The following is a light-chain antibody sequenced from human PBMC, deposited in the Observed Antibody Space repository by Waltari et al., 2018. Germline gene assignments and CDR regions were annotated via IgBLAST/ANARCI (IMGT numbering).Light chain of an antibody. CDR1: ALPKQY. CDR2: KDT. CDR3: QSADSSDTHVV. Sequence: SYELTQPPSVSVSPGPTARITCSGGALPKQYAYWYQQKPGQAPVLVIYKDTERPSGIPERFSGSSSGTKVTLTISGVQAEDEADYYCQSADSSDTHVVFGGGTKLTVL. J-gene: IGLJ2*01. V-gene: IGLV3-25*03.